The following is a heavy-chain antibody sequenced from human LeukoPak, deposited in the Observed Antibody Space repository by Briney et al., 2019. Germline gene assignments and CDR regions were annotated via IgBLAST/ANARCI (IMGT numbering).Heavy chain of an antibody. CDR2: INHSGST. V-gene: IGHV4-34*01. Sequence: SETLSLTCAVYGGSFNDYYWSWILQPPGKGLEWIGEINHSGSTNYNPSLKSRVTISVDTSMNQFSLKLSSVTAADTAVYYCARSGGIAVAAFDYWGQGTLVTVSS. D-gene: IGHD6-19*01. CDR1: GGSFNDYY. J-gene: IGHJ4*02. CDR3: ARSGGIAVAAFDY.